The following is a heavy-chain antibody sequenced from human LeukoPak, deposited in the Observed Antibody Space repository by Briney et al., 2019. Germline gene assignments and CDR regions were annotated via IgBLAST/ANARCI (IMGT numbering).Heavy chain of an antibody. CDR2: INHSGST. D-gene: IGHD1-26*01. CDR1: GGSFSGYY. Sequence: SSETLSLTCAVYGGSFSGYYWSWIRQPPGKGLEWIGEINHSGSTNYNPSLKSRVTISVDTSKNQFSLKLSSVTAADTAVYYCARPHHRRGGSYYLTGSSYYFDYWGQGTLVTVSS. V-gene: IGHV4-34*01. J-gene: IGHJ4*02. CDR3: ARPHHRRGGSYYLTGSSYYFDY.